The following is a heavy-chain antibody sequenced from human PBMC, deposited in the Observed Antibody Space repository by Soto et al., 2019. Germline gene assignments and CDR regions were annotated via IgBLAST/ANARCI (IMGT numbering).Heavy chain of an antibody. V-gene: IGHV3-53*01. CDR2: IYTGGTT. CDR1: GFTVTINY. Sequence: EVQVVESGGGLIQPGGSLRLSCAVSGFTVTINYMSWVRQAPGKGLEWVSVIYTGGTTFYADSVKGRFTISGDTSRNTLYLQMNSLRGEDTAVYYCHGYGHWGQGTLVTVSS. CDR3: HGYGH. J-gene: IGHJ4*02. D-gene: IGHD5-12*01.